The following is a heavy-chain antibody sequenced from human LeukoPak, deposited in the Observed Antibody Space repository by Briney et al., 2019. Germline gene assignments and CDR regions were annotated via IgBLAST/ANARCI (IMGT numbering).Heavy chain of an antibody. D-gene: IGHD6-13*01. CDR3: AKDLSGYSSSWDFDY. CDR1: GFTFSSYG. V-gene: IGHV3-30*02. CDR2: IRYDGSNK. J-gene: IGHJ4*02. Sequence: GGSLRLSCAASGFTFSSYGMHWVRQAPGKGLEWVAFIRYDGSNKYYADSVKGRFTISRDNSKNTLYLQMNSLRAEDTAVYYCAKDLSGYSSSWDFDYWGQGTLVTVSS.